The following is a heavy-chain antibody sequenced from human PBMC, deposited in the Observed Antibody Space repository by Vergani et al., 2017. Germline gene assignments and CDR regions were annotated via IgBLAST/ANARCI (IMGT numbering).Heavy chain of an antibody. Sequence: QVQLVESGGGVVQPGRSLRLSCAASGFTFSSYGMHWVRQAPGKGLEWVAVISYDGSNKYYADSVKGRFTISRDNSKNTLYLQMNSLRAEDTAVYYCAKDPSSPTVTSDYYYYYGMDDWGQGTTVTVSS. J-gene: IGHJ6*02. CDR2: ISYDGSNK. D-gene: IGHD4-11*01. V-gene: IGHV3-30*18. CDR1: GFTFSSYG. CDR3: AKDPSSPTVTSDYYYYYGMDD.